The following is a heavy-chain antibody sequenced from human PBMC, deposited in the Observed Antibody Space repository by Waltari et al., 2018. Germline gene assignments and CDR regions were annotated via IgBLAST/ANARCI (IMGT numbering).Heavy chain of an antibody. CDR2: ITPHAGGT. CDR1: GYTFTRHY. D-gene: IGHD6-19*01. V-gene: IGHV1-2*06. Sequence: QVQLVQSGAEVKEPGASVKVSCKASGYTFTRHYIRWVRQAPGQGLEWMGRITPHAGGTYYSQKFQGRVTMTRDMSITTAYMEVSSLRSDDTAVYYCARDLVGSGWSIDYWGQGTLVTVSS. J-gene: IGHJ4*02. CDR3: ARDLVGSGWSIDY.